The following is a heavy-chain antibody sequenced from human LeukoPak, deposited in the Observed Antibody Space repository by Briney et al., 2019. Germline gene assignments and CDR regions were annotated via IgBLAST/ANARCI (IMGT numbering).Heavy chain of an antibody. D-gene: IGHD2-15*01. J-gene: IGHJ4*02. V-gene: IGHV4-59*08. Sequence: SETLSLTCTVSGGSISGFYWSWVRQPPGKGLEWIGFISYSGSTSYNPSLKSRVTISVDTSKNQFSLKLNSVTAADTALYYCARHYCSGASCYSFDYWGQGSLVTVSS. CDR2: ISYSGST. CDR3: ARHYCSGASCYSFDY. CDR1: GGSISGFY.